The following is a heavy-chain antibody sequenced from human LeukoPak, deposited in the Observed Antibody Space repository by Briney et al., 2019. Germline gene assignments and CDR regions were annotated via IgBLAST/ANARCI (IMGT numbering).Heavy chain of an antibody. CDR3: ARATPAAAALDAFDI. V-gene: IGHV4-4*07. J-gene: IGHJ3*02. D-gene: IGHD6-13*01. Sequence: SETLSLTCAVSGGSISSDYWSWIRQPAGKGLEWIGHIHISGSTNYNPSLKSRVTMSLDTPKNQFSLKLSSVTAADTAVYYCARATPAAAALDAFDIWGQGTMVTVSS. CDR2: IHISGST. CDR1: GGSISSDY.